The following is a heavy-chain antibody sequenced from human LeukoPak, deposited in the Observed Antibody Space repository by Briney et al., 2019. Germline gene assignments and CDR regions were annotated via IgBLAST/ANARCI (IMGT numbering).Heavy chain of an antibody. J-gene: IGHJ4*02. D-gene: IGHD2-15*01. CDR2: ISNNGGYT. CDR3: AKQLGYCSDGSCYFPY. CDR1: GFTFSSHW. V-gene: IGHV3-23*01. Sequence: PGGSLRLSCAASGFTFSSHWMHWVRQAPGKGLEWVSAISNNGGYTYYADSVQGRFTISRDNSKSTLCLQMNSLRAGDTAVYYCAKQLGYCSDGSCYFPYWGQGTLVTVSS.